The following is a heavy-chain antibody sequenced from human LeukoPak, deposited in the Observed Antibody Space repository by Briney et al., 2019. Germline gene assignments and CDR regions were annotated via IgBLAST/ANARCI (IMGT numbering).Heavy chain of an antibody. CDR3: TTRSCGAGACSSSFYYYYGLHF. Sequence: SVKVSCKASGDSISKFAVSWVRQAPGQGLQWMGGIIPIFGTAGYAQKFQGRVTITADEATSTTYMELSSLKSEDTAIYYCTTRSCGAGACSSSFYYYYGLHFWGQGTTVSVSS. V-gene: IGHV1-69*13. J-gene: IGHJ6*02. D-gene: IGHD3-16*01. CDR2: IIPIFGTA. CDR1: GDSISKFA.